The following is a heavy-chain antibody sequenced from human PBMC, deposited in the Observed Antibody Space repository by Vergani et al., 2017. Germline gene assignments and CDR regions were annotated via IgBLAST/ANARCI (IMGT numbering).Heavy chain of an antibody. V-gene: IGHV4-34*01. J-gene: IGHJ4*02. Sequence: QVPLQQWGAGLLKPSETLSLTCAVYGGSFSGYFWSWLRQPPGKGLEWIGEVNHSGSTIYNPSLKSRVTISVDTSKNQFSLKLSSVTAADTAVYYCARDRSKYDFWSGYSGYWGQGTLVTVSS. D-gene: IGHD3-3*01. CDR2: VNHSGST. CDR1: GGSFSGYF. CDR3: ARDRSKYDFWSGYSGY.